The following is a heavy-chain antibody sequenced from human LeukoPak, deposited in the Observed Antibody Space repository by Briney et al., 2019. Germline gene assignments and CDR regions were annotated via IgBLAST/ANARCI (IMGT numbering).Heavy chain of an antibody. CDR1: GFTFGSFW. CDR2: IKEDGSGK. V-gene: IGHV3-7*03. J-gene: IGHJ4*02. D-gene: IGHD3-10*01. Sequence: QTGGSLRLSCVASGFTFGSFWMSWVRQAPGKGPEWVANIKEDGSGKYYVDSVRGRFTISRDNAKNTPYLQMNSLRAEDTAVYYCSGLITMVRGVTYWGQGTLVTVSS. CDR3: SGLITMVRGVTY.